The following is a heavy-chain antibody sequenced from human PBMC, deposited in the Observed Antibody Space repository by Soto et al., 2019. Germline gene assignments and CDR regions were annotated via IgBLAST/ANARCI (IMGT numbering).Heavy chain of an antibody. CDR3: ARFWSGSYGLDV. V-gene: IGHV4-59*01. Sequence: SETLSLTCTITGDSICTYYWYWIRQPPGRGLEWIGYIYYSGSASYNPSLESRISISIDTSKNQFSLRLRSVTAADTAMYYCARFWSGSYGLDVWGQGTTVT. CDR2: IYYSGSA. CDR1: GDSICTYY. D-gene: IGHD3-3*01. J-gene: IGHJ6*02.